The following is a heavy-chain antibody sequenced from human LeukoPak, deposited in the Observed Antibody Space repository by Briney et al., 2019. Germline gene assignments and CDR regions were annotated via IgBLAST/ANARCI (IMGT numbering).Heavy chain of an antibody. CDR3: ARLSGPYDFWSGSPMTWYYYMDV. D-gene: IGHD3-3*01. Sequence: ASVKVSCKTSGYTFSSYTITWVRQAPGQGLEWMGWINTNTGNPTYAQGFTGRFVFSLDTSVSTAYLQISSLKAEDTAVYYCARLSGPYDFWSGSPMTWYYYMDVWGKGTTVTVSS. J-gene: IGHJ6*03. CDR2: INTNTGNP. V-gene: IGHV7-4-1*02. CDR1: GYTFSSYT.